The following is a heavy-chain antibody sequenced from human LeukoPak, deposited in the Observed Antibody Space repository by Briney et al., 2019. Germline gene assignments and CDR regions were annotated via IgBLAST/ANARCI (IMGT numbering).Heavy chain of an antibody. CDR2: ISGSGGST. CDR3: AKSVWVVVAAIEYFQH. CDR1: GFTFSSYA. V-gene: IGHV3-23*01. Sequence: GGSLRLSCAASGFTFSSYAMSWVRQAPGEGLEWVSAISGSGGSTYYADSVKGRFTISRDNSKNTLYLQMNSLRAEDTAVYYCAKSVWVVVAAIEYFQHWGQGTLVTVSS. D-gene: IGHD2-15*01. J-gene: IGHJ1*01.